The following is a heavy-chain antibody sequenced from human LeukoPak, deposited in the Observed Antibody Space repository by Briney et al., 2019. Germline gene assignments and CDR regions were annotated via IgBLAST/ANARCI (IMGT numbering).Heavy chain of an antibody. D-gene: IGHD6-19*01. CDR3: ASRGVAGTFDP. CDR1: GGSISSYY. V-gene: IGHV4-59*01. Sequence: SETLSLTCTVSGGSISSYYWSWIRQPPRKGLEWIGYIHYTGSTNYNPSLKSRVTISVDTSKNQFSLKLSSVTAADTAVYYCASRGVAGTFDPWGQGTLVTVSS. J-gene: IGHJ5*02. CDR2: IHYTGST.